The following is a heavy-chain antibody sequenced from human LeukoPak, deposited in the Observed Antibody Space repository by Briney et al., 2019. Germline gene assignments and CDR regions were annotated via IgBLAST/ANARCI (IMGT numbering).Heavy chain of an antibody. CDR1: GDSLNTGVYY. CDR3: ARTVGARTFYFDL. J-gene: IGHJ4*01. D-gene: IGHD1-26*01. Sequence: SGTLSLTCTVSGDSLNTGVYYWSWIRQYPGKGLEWIGYIFYRGNSKYNPSLRSRVSISVDTSKNQFSLKVASVSAADTAMYYCARTVGARTFYFDLWGHGTLVTVSS. CDR2: IFYRGNS. V-gene: IGHV4-31*03.